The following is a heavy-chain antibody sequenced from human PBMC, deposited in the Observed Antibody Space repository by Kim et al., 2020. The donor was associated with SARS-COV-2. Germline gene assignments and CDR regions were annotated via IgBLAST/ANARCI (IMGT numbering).Heavy chain of an antibody. D-gene: IGHD5-18*01. Sequence: SETLSLTCAVYGGSFSGYYWSWIRQPPGKGLEWIGEINHSGSTNYNPSLKSRVTISVDTSKNQFSLKLSSVTAADTAVYYCARGRYSYGNGYYFDYWGQGTLVTVSS. CDR3: ARGRYSYGNGYYFDY. CDR1: GGSFSGYY. J-gene: IGHJ4*02. CDR2: INHSGST. V-gene: IGHV4-34*01.